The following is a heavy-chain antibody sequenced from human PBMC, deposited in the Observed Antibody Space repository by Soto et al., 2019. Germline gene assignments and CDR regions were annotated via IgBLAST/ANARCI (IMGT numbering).Heavy chain of an antibody. J-gene: IGHJ4*02. CDR3: ARDTPPRRIAAALTPH. CDR1: GVTFCSYS. V-gene: IGHV3-21*01. D-gene: IGHD6-13*01. CDR2: ISSSSSYI. Sequence: GGSLRLCCAASGVTFCSYSMNWVRQAPGKGLEWVSSISSSSSYIYYADSVKGRFTISRDNAKNSLYLQMNSLRAEDTAVYYCARDTPPRRIAAALTPHWGQGTLVTVSS.